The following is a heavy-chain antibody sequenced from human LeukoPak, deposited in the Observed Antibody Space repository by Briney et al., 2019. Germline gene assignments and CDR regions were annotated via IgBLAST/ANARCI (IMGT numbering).Heavy chain of an antibody. D-gene: IGHD3-22*01. J-gene: IGHJ4*02. CDR2: ISSSSSYI. CDR1: GFTFSSYG. V-gene: IGHV3-21*01. Sequence: GGSLRLSCAASGFTFSSYGMHWVRQAPGKGLEWVSSISSSSSYIYYADSVKGRFTISRDNAKNSLYLQMNSLRAEDTAVYYCARGPYYYDSSGPFDYWGQGTLVTVSS. CDR3: ARGPYYYDSSGPFDY.